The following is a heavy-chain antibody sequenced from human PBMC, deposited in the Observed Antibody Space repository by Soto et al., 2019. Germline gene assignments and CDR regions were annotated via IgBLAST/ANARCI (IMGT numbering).Heavy chain of an antibody. CDR1: GYTFTSYG. Sequence: WASVKVSCKASGYTFTSYGISWVRQAPGQGLEWMGWISAYNGNTNYAQKLQGRVTMTTDTSTSTAYMELRSLRSDDTAVYYCARDRSSWSPTYYYYGMDVWGQGTTVTVSS. V-gene: IGHV1-18*01. D-gene: IGHD6-13*01. CDR2: ISAYNGNT. J-gene: IGHJ6*02. CDR3: ARDRSSWSPTYYYYGMDV.